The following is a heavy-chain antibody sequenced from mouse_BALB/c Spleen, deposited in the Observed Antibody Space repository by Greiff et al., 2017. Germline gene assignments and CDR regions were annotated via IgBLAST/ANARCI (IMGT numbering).Heavy chain of an antibody. V-gene: IGHV1S34*01. Sequence: LVKTGASVKISCKASGYSFTGYYMHWVKQSHGKSLEWIGYISCYNGATSYNQKFKGKATFTVDTSSSTAYMQFNSLTSEDSAVYYCTKGWGNFYAMDYWGQGTSVTVSS. CDR1: GYSFTGYY. CDR2: ISCYNGAT. J-gene: IGHJ4*01. D-gene: IGHD2-1*01. CDR3: TKGWGNFYAMDY.